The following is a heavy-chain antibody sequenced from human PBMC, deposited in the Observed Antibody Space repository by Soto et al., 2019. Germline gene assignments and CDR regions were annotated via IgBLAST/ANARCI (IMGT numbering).Heavy chain of an antibody. CDR2: IYWDDDK. Sequence: QITLKESGPTLVKPTQTLTLTCTFSGFSLNTSAVGVGWIRQPPGKALEWLALIYWDDDKRYNPSLKSRLTITKDTSKNQVVLKMTGMDPVDTGTYFCAHREGDDYVWGSYKDAFDSWGQGTMGTVSS. D-gene: IGHD3-16*01. J-gene: IGHJ3*02. CDR3: AHREGDDYVWGSYKDAFDS. V-gene: IGHV2-5*02. CDR1: GFSLNTSAVG.